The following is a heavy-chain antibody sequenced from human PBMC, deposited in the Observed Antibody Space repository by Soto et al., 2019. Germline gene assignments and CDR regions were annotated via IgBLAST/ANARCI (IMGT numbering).Heavy chain of an antibody. J-gene: IGHJ6*02. CDR2: IIPIFGTA. CDR3: ARIDSHRGPYYGSGSKQYYYYGMDV. V-gene: IGHV1-69*06. Sequence: SVKVSFKASGGTFSSYAISWVRQAPGQGLEWMGGIIPIFGTANYAQKFQGRVTITADKSTSTAYMELSSLRSEDTAVYYCARIDSHRGPYYGSGSKQYYYYGMDVWGQGTTVTVSS. D-gene: IGHD3-10*01. CDR1: GGTFSSYA.